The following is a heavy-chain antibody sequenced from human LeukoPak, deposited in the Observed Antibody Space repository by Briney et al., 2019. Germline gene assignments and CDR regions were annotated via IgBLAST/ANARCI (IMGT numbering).Heavy chain of an antibody. CDR1: GFTFSNNW. J-gene: IGHJ4*02. CDR3: ARGPPYGSRSDYFDY. CDR2: VNKDASEK. D-gene: IGHD3-10*01. Sequence: GGSLRLSCAASGFTFSNNWMSWVRQTPGKGLEWVASVNKDASEKYYVDSVKGRFTISRDNAKKSLYLRMSSLRVEDTAVYYCARGPPYGSRSDYFDYWGQGTLVTVSA. V-gene: IGHV3-7*01.